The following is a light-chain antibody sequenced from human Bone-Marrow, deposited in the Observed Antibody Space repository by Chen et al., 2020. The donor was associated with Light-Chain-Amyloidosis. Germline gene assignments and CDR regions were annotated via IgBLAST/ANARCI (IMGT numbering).Light chain of an antibody. J-gene: IGLJ2*01. Sequence: SYELTQPPSGSVSPGQTARITCSGDDLPTKYAYWYQQKPGQAPVLVIHRDTERPSGISERFSGSSSGTTATLTISGFQAEDEADYHCQSADSSGAYEVIFGGGTKLTVL. CDR3: QSADSSGAYEVI. V-gene: IGLV3-25*03. CDR1: DLPTKY. CDR2: RDT.